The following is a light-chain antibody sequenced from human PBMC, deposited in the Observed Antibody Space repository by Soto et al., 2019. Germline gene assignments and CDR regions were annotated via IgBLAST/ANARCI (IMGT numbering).Light chain of an antibody. Sequence: QSALTQPASVSGSPGQSITISCTGSSTDDGAYNYVSWYQQYPGQAPNLLIYEVSRRPSGFSHRFSGSKSVNTASLTISGLQAEDESHYYCHFYTTGNTYVFGTGTKPTVL. V-gene: IGLV2-14*01. CDR1: STDDGAYNY. CDR2: EVS. J-gene: IGLJ1*01. CDR3: HFYTTGNTYV.